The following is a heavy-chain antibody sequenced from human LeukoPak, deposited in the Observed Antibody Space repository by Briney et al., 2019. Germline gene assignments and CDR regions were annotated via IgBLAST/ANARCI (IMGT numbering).Heavy chain of an antibody. J-gene: IGHJ5*02. V-gene: IGHV1-46*01. CDR2: INPSGGGT. D-gene: IGHD3-22*01. CDR3: ARHPSNYYDGSGYFGCFDP. Sequence: ASVKVSCKASGYTFTGYYMHWVRQAPGQGLEWMGIINPSGGGTTYAQKFQGRVSMTRDTSTSTFYMDLSSLRSEDTAVYYCARHPSNYYDGSGYFGCFDPWGQGTLVTVSS. CDR1: GYTFTGYY.